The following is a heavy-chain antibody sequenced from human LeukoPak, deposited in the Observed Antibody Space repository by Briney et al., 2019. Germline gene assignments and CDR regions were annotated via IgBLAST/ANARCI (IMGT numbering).Heavy chain of an antibody. CDR3: ARDLSGRIPHFDY. D-gene: IGHD2-21*01. J-gene: IGHJ4*02. Sequence: ASVKLCCKAAGSTFTTYGISWVRQAPGQGLEWMGWSNTYIGNANYAQKFQGRVTMTTDTSTSTAYMELRSLRSDDTAVYYCARDLSGRIPHFDYWGQGTLVTVSS. V-gene: IGHV1-18*01. CDR2: SNTYIGNA. CDR1: GSTFTTYG.